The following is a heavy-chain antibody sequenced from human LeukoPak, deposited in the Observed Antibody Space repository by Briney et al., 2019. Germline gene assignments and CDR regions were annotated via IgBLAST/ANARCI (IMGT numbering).Heavy chain of an antibody. CDR1: GFTFDDYA. V-gene: IGHV3-9*01. CDR2: ISWNSGSI. D-gene: IGHD3-22*01. J-gene: IGHJ4*02. Sequence: GGSLRLSCAASGFTFDDYAMHWVRQAPGKGLEWVSGISWNSGSIGYADCVRGRFTISRDNAKNSLYLQMNSLRAEDTALYYCAKAQGGIIYDSSGYSSVSYFDYWGQGTLVTVSS. CDR3: AKAQGGIIYDSSGYSSVSYFDY.